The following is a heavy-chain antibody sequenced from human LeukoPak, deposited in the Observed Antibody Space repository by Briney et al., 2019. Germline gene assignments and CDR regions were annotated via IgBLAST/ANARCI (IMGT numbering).Heavy chain of an antibody. D-gene: IGHD3-10*01. J-gene: IGHJ5*02. V-gene: IGHV4-4*08. Sequence: PSETLSLTCTVSGDSISDYYWGWIRQPPGKGLEWIGYISDTGGVSYNPSLKPPVTISLDTSSNQSSLKLTSVTAADTAMYYCMIVHYSSGSLSSWFDPWGRGTLVTVSS. CDR1: GDSISDYY. CDR2: ISDTGGV. CDR3: MIVHYSSGSLSSWFDP.